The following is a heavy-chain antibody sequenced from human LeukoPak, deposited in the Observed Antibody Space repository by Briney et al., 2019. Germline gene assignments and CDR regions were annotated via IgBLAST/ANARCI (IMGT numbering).Heavy chain of an antibody. D-gene: IGHD3-10*01. CDR3: AAFGPFYYGSGSSKGGGL. CDR2: INPDSGGT. J-gene: IGHJ4*02. Sequence: ASVKVSCKASGYTFTSYGISWVRQAPGQGLEWMGWINPDSGGTNYAQKFQGRVTMTRDTSISTAYMDLNRLTSDDTAVYYCAAFGPFYYGSGSSKGGGLWGQGTLVTVSS. V-gene: IGHV1-2*02. CDR1: GYTFTSYG.